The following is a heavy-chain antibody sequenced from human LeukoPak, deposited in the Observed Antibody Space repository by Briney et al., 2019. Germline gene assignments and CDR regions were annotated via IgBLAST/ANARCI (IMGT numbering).Heavy chain of an antibody. D-gene: IGHD6-6*01. CDR3: ARTGSSSLYYYGMDV. CDR2: IYTSGST. CDR1: GGSISSYY. V-gene: IGHV4-4*07. J-gene: IGHJ6*02. Sequence: SETLSLTCTVSGGSISSYYWSWIRQPAGKGLEWIGRIYTSGSTNYNPSLKSRVTMSVDTSKNRFSLKLSSVTAADTAVYYCARTGSSSLYYYGMDVWGQGTTVTVSS.